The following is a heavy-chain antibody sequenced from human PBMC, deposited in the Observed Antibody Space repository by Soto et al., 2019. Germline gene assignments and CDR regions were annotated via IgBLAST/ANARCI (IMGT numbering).Heavy chain of an antibody. CDR2: IYSSSTT. CDR3: ARAGSPFHSDSTGYWGFDY. D-gene: IGHD3-9*01. CDR1: GFTFSDHQ. V-gene: IGHV3-53*01. J-gene: IGHJ4*02. Sequence: EVQLVESGGGLIQPGGSLRLSCAASGFTFSDHQMNWVRQAPGRGLEWVSVIYSSSTTYYGDSVKGRFTISRDNSKNTLYLQMNSLRTEDTALYYCARAGSPFHSDSTGYWGFDYWGQGTLVTVSS.